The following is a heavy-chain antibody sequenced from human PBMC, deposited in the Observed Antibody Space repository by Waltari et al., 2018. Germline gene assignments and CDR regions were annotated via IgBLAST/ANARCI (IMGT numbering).Heavy chain of an antibody. J-gene: IGHJ2*01. Sequence: EVQLVESEGGLVQPGGSLRLSCAASGFPFSSYWMSWVRQAPGKGLEWVANIKQDGSEKYYVDSVKGRFTISRDNAKNSLYLQMNSLRAEDTAVYYCASSMVQGAPYWYFDLWGRGTLVTVSS. D-gene: IGHD3-10*01. CDR1: GFPFSSYW. V-gene: IGHV3-7*01. CDR2: IKQDGSEK. CDR3: ASSMVQGAPYWYFDL.